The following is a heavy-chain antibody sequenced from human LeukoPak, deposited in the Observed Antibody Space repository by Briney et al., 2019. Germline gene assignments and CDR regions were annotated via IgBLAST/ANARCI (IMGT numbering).Heavy chain of an antibody. V-gene: IGHV1-3*01. J-gene: IGHJ4*02. CDR2: ISAGNGNT. CDR1: GYTFTSYA. D-gene: IGHD6-13*01. CDR3: ARVGGSSWFYYFDY. Sequence: ASVKVSCKASGYTFTSYAMHWVRQAPGQRLEWMGWISAGNGNTKYSQKFQGRVTITRDTSASTAYMELSSLRSEDTAVYYCARVGGSSWFYYFDYWGQGTLVTVSS.